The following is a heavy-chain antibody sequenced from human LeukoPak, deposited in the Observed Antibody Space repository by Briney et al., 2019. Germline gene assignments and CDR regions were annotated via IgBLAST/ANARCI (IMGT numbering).Heavy chain of an antibody. CDR2: MNPNSGNT. J-gene: IGHJ4*02. CDR3: ARGLYMATIDY. D-gene: IGHD5-24*01. V-gene: IGHV1-8*03. Sequence: ASVKVSCKASGYTFTAYYMHWVRQAPGQGLEWMGWMNPNSGNTGYAQKFQGRVTITRNTSISTAYMELSSLRSEDTAVYYCARGLYMATIDYWGQGALVTVSS. CDR1: GYTFTAYY.